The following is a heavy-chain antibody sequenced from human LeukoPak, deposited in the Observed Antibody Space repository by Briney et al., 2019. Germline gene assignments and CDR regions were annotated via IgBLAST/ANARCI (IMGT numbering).Heavy chain of an antibody. J-gene: IGHJ2*01. Sequence: SVKVSCKASGGTFSTFGLSWVRQAPGQGLEWMGGIIPIFGPANYTQKFQGRVTITADESTSTAYMELSSLRSEDTAVYFCARATGNSDHSPREPIHWYFDPWGRGTLVTVSS. D-gene: IGHD4-23*01. CDR3: ARATGNSDHSPREPIHWYFDP. CDR1: GGTFSTFG. V-gene: IGHV1-69*01. CDR2: IIPIFGPA.